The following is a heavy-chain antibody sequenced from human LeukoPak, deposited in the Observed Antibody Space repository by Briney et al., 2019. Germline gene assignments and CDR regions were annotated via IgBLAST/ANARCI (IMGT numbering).Heavy chain of an antibody. J-gene: IGHJ4*02. Sequence: SSETLSLTCTVSGGSISSSSYYWGWIRQPPGKGLEWIGSIYYSGSTYYNPSLKSRVTISVDTSKNQFSLKLSSVTAADTAVYYCAGGDILTGYPNWGQGTLVTVSS. CDR1: GGSISSSSYY. V-gene: IGHV4-39*07. D-gene: IGHD3-9*01. CDR2: IYYSGST. CDR3: AGGDILTGYPN.